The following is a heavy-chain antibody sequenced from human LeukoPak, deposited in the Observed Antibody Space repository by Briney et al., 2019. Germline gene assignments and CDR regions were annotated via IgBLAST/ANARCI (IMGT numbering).Heavy chain of an antibody. Sequence: PGGSLRLSCAASGFTFANYAMNWVRQAPGKGLEWVSGISDRGDNTYYADSVKGRFTISRDNSKNTLYLQMNSLRTEDTATYYCVNADSPNYGRGWFDPWGQGTLVTVSS. J-gene: IGHJ5*02. D-gene: IGHD4/OR15-4a*01. CDR2: ISDRGDNT. CDR1: GFTFANYA. CDR3: VNADSPNYGRGWFDP. V-gene: IGHV3-23*01.